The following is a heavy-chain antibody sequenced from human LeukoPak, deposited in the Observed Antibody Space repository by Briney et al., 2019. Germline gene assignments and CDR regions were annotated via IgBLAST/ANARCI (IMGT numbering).Heavy chain of an antibody. CDR2: INHSGST. V-gene: IGHV4-39*07. CDR1: GGSIRSSYYY. D-gene: IGHD3-10*01. Sequence: SETLSLTCTVSGGSIRSSYYYWSWIRQPPGKGLEWIGEINHSGSTNHNPSLKSRVTISVDTSKNQFSLKLSSVTAADTAVYYCASRGRGSGSYYGYWGQGTLVTVSS. CDR3: ASRGRGSGSYYGY. J-gene: IGHJ4*02.